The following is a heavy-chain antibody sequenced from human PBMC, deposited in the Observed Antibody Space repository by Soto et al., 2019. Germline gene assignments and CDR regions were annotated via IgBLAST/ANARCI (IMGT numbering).Heavy chain of an antibody. CDR2: IIPIFGTA. Sequence: QVQLVQSGAEVKKPGSSVKVSCKASGGTFSSYAISWVRQAPGQGLEWMGGIIPIFGTANYAQKFQGRVTITADESTSTAYTELSSLRSEDTAVYYCARVLKGYYDSSGYAFDIWGQGTMVTVSS. V-gene: IGHV1-69*01. CDR1: GGTFSSYA. D-gene: IGHD3-22*01. J-gene: IGHJ3*02. CDR3: ARVLKGYYDSSGYAFDI.